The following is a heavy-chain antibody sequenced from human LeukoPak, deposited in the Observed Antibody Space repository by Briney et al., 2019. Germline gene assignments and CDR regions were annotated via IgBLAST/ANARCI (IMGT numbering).Heavy chain of an antibody. V-gene: IGHV4-30-4*01. CDR1: GGSISSGDYY. D-gene: IGHD3-10*01. Sequence: SQTLSLTCTVSGGSISSGDYYWGWIRQPPGKGLEWIGYIYYSGSTYYNPSLKSRVTISVDTSKNQFSLKLSSVTAADTAVYYCARGRVTMVRGVPYDYWGQGTLVTVSS. CDR2: IYYSGST. J-gene: IGHJ4*02. CDR3: ARGRVTMVRGVPYDY.